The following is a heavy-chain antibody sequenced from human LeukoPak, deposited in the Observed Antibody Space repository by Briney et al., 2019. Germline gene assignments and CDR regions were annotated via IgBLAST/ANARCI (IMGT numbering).Heavy chain of an antibody. V-gene: IGHV3-30*04. D-gene: IGHD6-13*01. CDR2: ISYDGSNK. CDR1: GFTFSSYA. J-gene: IGHJ4*02. CDR3: AKDRVAAAGSYFDY. Sequence: GRSLRLSCAASGFTFSSYAMHWVRQAPGKGLEWVAVISYDGSNKYYADSVKGRFTISRDNSKNTLYLQMNSLRAEDTAVYYCAKDRVAAAGSYFDYWGQGTLVTVSS.